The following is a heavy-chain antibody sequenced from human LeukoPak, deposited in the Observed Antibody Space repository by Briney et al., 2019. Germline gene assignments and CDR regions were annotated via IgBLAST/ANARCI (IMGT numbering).Heavy chain of an antibody. V-gene: IGHV4-59*01. D-gene: IGHD3-9*01. CDR1: GGSISSYY. J-gene: IGHJ3*02. CDR2: IYYSGGT. CDR3: ARDQLTEALDI. Sequence: SETLSLTCTVSGGSISSYYWTWIRQPPGKGLGLEWIGYIYYSGGTNYNPSLKSRVTISIDTSKNQFSLKLSSVTAADTAVYYCARDQLTEALDIWGQGTVVTVSS.